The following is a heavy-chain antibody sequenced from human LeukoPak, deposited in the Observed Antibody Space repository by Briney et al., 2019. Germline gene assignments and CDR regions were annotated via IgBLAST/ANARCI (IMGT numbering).Heavy chain of an antibody. CDR2: ISHTGST. CDR1: GYSISNGFY. CDR3: ARGRSYFFRWGSAFDI. V-gene: IGHV4-38-2*02. D-gene: IGHD1-26*01. Sequence: PSETLSLTCTVSGYSISNGFYWGWIRQPPGKGLEWIGTISHTGSTYYNPSLKSRVTISVDTSKNQFSLKLSSVTAADTAVYYCARGRSYFFRWGSAFDIWGQGAMVTVSS. J-gene: IGHJ3*02.